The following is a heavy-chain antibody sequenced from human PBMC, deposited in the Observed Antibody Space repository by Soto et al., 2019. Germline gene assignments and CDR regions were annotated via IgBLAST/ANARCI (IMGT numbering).Heavy chain of an antibody. Sequence: PGGSLRLSCAASGFTFSSYAMSWVRQAPGKGLEWVSAISGSGGSTYYADSVKGRFTISRDNSKNTLYLQMNSLRAEDTAVYYCAKGGEEAAGEFGEYFQRWGQGTLVTVSS. J-gene: IGHJ1*01. CDR1: GFTFSSYA. CDR2: ISGSGGST. V-gene: IGHV3-23*01. D-gene: IGHD6-13*01. CDR3: AKGGEEAAGEFGEYFQR.